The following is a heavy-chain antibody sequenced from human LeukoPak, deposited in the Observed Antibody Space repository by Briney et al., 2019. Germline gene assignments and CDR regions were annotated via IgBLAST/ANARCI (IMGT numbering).Heavy chain of an antibody. V-gene: IGHV1-69*13. CDR1: GGTFSSYA. D-gene: IGHD3-10*01. CDR3: ARDRGLWLGEARDAFDI. Sequence: SVKVSCKASGGTFSSYAISWVRQAPGQGLEWMGGIIPIFGTANYAQKFQGRVTITADESTSTAYMELSSLRSEDTAMYYCARDRGLWLGEARDAFDIWGQGTMVTVFS. CDR2: IIPIFGTA. J-gene: IGHJ3*02.